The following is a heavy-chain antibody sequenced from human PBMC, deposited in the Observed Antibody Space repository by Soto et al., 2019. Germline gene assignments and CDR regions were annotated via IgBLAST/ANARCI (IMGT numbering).Heavy chain of an antibody. D-gene: IGHD5-12*01. CDR1: GGSISSYY. Sequence: QVQLQESGPGLVKPSETLSLTCTVSGGSISSYYWSWIRQPPGKGLEWIGYIYYSGSTNYNPPLKSRVTISVDTSKNQFSLKLSSVTAADTAVYYCVRGGVRRDGYNSAFDIWGQGTMVTVSS. J-gene: IGHJ3*02. CDR3: VRGGVRRDGYNSAFDI. V-gene: IGHV4-59*01. CDR2: IYYSGST.